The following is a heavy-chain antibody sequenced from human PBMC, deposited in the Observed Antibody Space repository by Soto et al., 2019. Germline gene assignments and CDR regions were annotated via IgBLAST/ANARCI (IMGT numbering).Heavy chain of an antibody. J-gene: IGHJ6*02. CDR3: ARGKGMEENYFYYCMDI. CDR2: LNGGTGQT. V-gene: IGHV1-3*01. CDR1: GYSFSTYG. Sequence: QVQVVQSGAEVKKPGASVRVSCKASGYSFSTYGMHWVRQAPGQSLEWMGWLNGGTGQTRYSQRFQDRLIITRDTSASTGYMELRSLRSEDTAVYYCARGKGMEENYFYYCMDIWGQGTTVTVSS. D-gene: IGHD3-10*01.